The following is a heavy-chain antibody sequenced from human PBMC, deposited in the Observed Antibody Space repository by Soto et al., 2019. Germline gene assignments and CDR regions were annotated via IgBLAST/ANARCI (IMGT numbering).Heavy chain of an antibody. CDR1: GGSISNYY. Sequence: SETLSLTCTVSGGSISNYYWSWIRQPPGMGLEWIGYIHHSGDTNSDPYIKSRVTISIDTSKNQLSLRLSSVTAADTAVYYCARYCASAKCLDYWGQGTLVTVSS. J-gene: IGHJ4*02. CDR3: ARYCASAKCLDY. CDR2: IHHSGDT. D-gene: IGHD2-2*01. V-gene: IGHV4-59*01.